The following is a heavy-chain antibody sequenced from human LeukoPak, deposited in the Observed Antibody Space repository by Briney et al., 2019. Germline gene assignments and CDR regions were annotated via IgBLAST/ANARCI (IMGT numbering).Heavy chain of an antibody. J-gene: IGHJ4*02. CDR2: SYYSGST. CDR1: RGSISTYY. D-gene: IGHD6-19*01. V-gene: IGHV4-59*01. CDR3: ARGGSGSFDY. Sequence: SETLSLTCTVSRGSISTYYWSWIRQPPGKGLEWIGYSYYSGSTYCNPSLKTRVTISVDTSKNQFSLKLSSVTAADTAVYYCARGGSGSFDYRGQGTLVTVSS.